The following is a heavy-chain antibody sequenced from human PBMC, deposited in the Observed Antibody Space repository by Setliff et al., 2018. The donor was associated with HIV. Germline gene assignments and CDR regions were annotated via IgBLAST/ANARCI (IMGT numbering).Heavy chain of an antibody. D-gene: IGHD5-18*01. J-gene: IGHJ4*02. CDR2: IYSTGST. CDR1: GDSISSYY. CDR3: ARHEIGGYSYYFDY. V-gene: IGHV4-4*09. Sequence: SCTVSGDSISSYYWSWIRQPPGKGLEWIGYIYSTGSTNYNPSLKSRVTISVDTSKNQFSLKLTSVTAADAAVYYCARHEIGGYSYYFDYWGQGTLVT.